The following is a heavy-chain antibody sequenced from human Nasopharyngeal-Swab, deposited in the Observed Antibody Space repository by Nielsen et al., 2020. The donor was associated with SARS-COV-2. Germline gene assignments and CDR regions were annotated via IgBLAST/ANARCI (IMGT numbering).Heavy chain of an antibody. CDR2: ISYDGSNK. CDR3: ASTAPHIVVVTAIPYAFDI. CDR1: GFTFSSYG. J-gene: IGHJ3*02. V-gene: IGHV3-30*03. Sequence: GESLKISCAASGFTFSSYGMHWVRQAPGKGLEWVAVISYDGSNKYYADSVKGRFTISRDNSKNTLYLQMNSLRAEDTAVYYCASTAPHIVVVTAIPYAFDIWGQGTMVTVSS. D-gene: IGHD2-21*02.